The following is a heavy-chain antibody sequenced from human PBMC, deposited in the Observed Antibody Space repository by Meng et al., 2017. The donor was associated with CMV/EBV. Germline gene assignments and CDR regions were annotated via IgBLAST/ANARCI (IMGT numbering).Heavy chain of an antibody. CDR2: IWYDGSNK. CDR3: AKDQGAYDFWSGYYTLDI. V-gene: IGHV3-33*06. J-gene: IGHJ3*02. D-gene: IGHD3-3*01. Sequence: GGSLRLSCAASGFTFSSYGMHWVRQAPGKGLEWVAVIWYDGSNKYYADSVKGRFTISRDNSKNTLYLQMNSLRAEDTAVYYCAKDQGAYDFWSGYYTLDIWGQGTMVTVSS. CDR1: GFTFSSYG.